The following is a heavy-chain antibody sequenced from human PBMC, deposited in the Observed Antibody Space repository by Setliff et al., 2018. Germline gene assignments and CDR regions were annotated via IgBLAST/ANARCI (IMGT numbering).Heavy chain of an antibody. Sequence: SETLSLTCAVSGYSISSGYYWGWIRQPPGKGLEWIGSIYHSGSTYYNPSLKSRATISVDTSKNQFSLKLSSVTAADTAVYYCARRNGEKLDPWGQGTLVTVSS. CDR3: ARRNGEKLDP. J-gene: IGHJ5*02. CDR2: IYHSGST. V-gene: IGHV4-38-2*01. CDR1: GYSISSGYY.